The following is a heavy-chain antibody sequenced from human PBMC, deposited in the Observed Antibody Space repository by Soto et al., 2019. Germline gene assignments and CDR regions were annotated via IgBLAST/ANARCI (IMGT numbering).Heavy chain of an antibody. V-gene: IGHV3-66*01. Sequence: EVQLVESGGGLVQPGGSLRLSCAASGFTVSSNYMSWVRQAPGKGLEWVSVIYSGGTTYYAGSVKGRFTISRDNSKNTLYLQMNSLRAEDTAVYYCDSAVAGTFHWGQGTLVTVSS. CDR2: IYSGGTT. D-gene: IGHD6-19*01. J-gene: IGHJ4*02. CDR3: DSAVAGTFH. CDR1: GFTVSSNY.